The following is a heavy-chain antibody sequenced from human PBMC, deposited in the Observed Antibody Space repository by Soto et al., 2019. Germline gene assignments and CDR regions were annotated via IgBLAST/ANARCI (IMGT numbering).Heavy chain of an antibody. CDR3: ARAGEDYGGNSSVYFDY. V-gene: IGHV4-30-2*01. CDR1: GGSISSGGYS. Sequence: SETLSLTCAVSGGSISSGGYSWSWIRQPPGKGLEWIGYIYHSGSTYYNPSLKSRVTISVDRSKNQFSLKLSSVTAADTAVYYCARAGEDYGGNSSVYFDYWGQGTLVTVSS. CDR2: IYHSGST. J-gene: IGHJ4*02. D-gene: IGHD4-17*01.